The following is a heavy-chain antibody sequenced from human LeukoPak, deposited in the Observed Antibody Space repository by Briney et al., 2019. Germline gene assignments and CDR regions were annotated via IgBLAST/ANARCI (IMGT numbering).Heavy chain of an antibody. J-gene: IGHJ4*02. V-gene: IGHV3-30-3*01. CDR2: ISNGESNK. CDR1: GFTFTTYA. D-gene: IGHD2-21*02. CDR3: ARGYGGDYCFDY. Sequence: GRSLRLSCAASGFTFTTYALHWVRQAPGKGLDWVAVISNGESNKYYADSVKGRFTISRDNSKNTLYLQMNSLRAEDTAVYYCARGYGGDYCFDYWGQGAPVTVSS.